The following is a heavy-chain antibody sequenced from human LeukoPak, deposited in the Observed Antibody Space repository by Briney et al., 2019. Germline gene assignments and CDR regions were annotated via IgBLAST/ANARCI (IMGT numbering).Heavy chain of an antibody. J-gene: IGHJ4*02. D-gene: IGHD3-10*01. CDR3: ASDYYGSGTFDY. V-gene: IGHV4-39*07. CDR2: IDYSGGT. CDR1: GGSISSSDYY. Sequence: SETLSLTCTVSGGSISSSDYYWGWIRQPPGQGLEWIGSIDYSGGTYSNPSLKSRVTISVDTSKNQFSLKLSSVTAADTAVYYCASDYYGSGTFDYWGQGTLVTVSS.